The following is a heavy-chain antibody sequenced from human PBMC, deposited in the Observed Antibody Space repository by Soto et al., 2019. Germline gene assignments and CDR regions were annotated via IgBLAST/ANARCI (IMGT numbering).Heavy chain of an antibody. V-gene: IGHV4-31*01. CDR2: IYYSGST. CDR1: GGSISSGGYY. J-gene: IGHJ4*02. CDR3: ARASGDYFDY. Sequence: QVQLQESGPGLVKPSQTLSLTCTVSGGSISSGGYYWSWIRQHPGKGLEWIGYIYYSGSTYYNPSLKXXVXIXXDTSKNQFSLKLSSVTAADTAVYYCARASGDYFDYWGQGTLVTVSS.